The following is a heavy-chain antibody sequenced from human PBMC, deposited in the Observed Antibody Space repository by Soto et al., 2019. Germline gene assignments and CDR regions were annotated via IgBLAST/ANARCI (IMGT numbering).Heavy chain of an antibody. J-gene: IGHJ6*02. CDR1: GFTFGDYA. Sequence: PGGSLRLSCTASGFTFGDYAMSWVRQAPGKGLELVGFIRSKAYGGTTEYAASVKGRFTISRDDSKSIAYLQMNSLKTEDTAVYYCTSGSYDFWSIPDYYYGMDVWGQGTTVTVSS. CDR2: IRSKAYGGTT. V-gene: IGHV3-49*04. CDR3: TSGSYDFWSIPDYYYGMDV. D-gene: IGHD3-3*01.